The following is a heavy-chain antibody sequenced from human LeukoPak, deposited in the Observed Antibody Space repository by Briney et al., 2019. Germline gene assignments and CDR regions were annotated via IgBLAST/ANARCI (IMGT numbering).Heavy chain of an antibody. CDR3: ASVPPSDDYYYYMDV. J-gene: IGHJ6*03. CDR2: IYHGGRT. V-gene: IGHV4-38-2*02. Sequence: PSETLSLTCTVSGYSISSGYYWGWIRQTPGKGLEWIGYIYHGGRTDYNPSLKSRVTISVDTSKNQFSLKLSSVTAADTAVYYCASVPPSDDYYYYMDVWGKGTTVTVSS. D-gene: IGHD2-21*02. CDR1: GYSISSGYY.